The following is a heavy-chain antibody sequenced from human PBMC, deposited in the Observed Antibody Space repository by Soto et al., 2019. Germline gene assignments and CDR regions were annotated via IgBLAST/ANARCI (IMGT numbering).Heavy chain of an antibody. Sequence: EVQLLESGGGWLQPGGSLRLSCAASGFTFSSNAMNWVRQAPGKGLEWVSAITGSGAGSYYSDSVKGRFTISRDNSKNTLYLQMNSLRAEDTAVYYCAKAYSNSWPNDWFDPWGQGTLVTVSS. CDR3: AKAYSNSWPNDWFDP. D-gene: IGHD6-13*01. CDR2: ITGSGAGS. CDR1: GFTFSSNA. V-gene: IGHV3-23*01. J-gene: IGHJ5*02.